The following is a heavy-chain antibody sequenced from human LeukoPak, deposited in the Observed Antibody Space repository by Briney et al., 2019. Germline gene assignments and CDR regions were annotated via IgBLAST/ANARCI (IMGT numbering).Heavy chain of an antibody. Sequence: SETLSLTCTVSSGSISSYYWSWIRQPPGKGLEWIGYIYYSGGTNYNPSLKSRVTISVDTSKNQFSLKLSSVTAADTAVYYCASFRAAAGNFDYWGQGTLVTVSS. CDR3: ASFRAAAGNFDY. D-gene: IGHD6-13*01. J-gene: IGHJ4*02. V-gene: IGHV4-59*08. CDR2: IYYSGGT. CDR1: SGSISSYY.